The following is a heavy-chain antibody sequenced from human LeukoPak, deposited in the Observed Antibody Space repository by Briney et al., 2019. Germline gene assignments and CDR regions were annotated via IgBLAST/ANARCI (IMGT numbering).Heavy chain of an antibody. Sequence: SETLSLTCSVSGDSISSYYWSWIRQPPGKALDWIGNIYYTGSTNYNPSLKSRVTISVDTSKNQFSLKLSSVTAADTAVYYCARHFSYYYDSSGYTLQHWGQGTLVTVSS. V-gene: IGHV4-59*08. J-gene: IGHJ1*01. CDR1: GDSISSYY. CDR2: IYYTGST. D-gene: IGHD3-22*01. CDR3: ARHFSYYYDSSGYTLQH.